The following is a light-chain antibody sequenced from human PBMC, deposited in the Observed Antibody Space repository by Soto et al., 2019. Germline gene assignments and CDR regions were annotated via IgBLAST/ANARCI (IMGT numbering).Light chain of an antibody. J-gene: IGKJ2*01. CDR2: RAS. V-gene: IGKV2-30*01. Sequence: DVVMTQSPLSLPVTLGEPASISCRSSQSLLFIDGNSYLSWFQQRPVKSPRRLIYRASDRDSGVPDRFSGSGSGTDFPLKISRVEAEDVGVYFCMQGTHWPPVTFGPGTKLEIK. CDR3: MQGTHWPPVT. CDR1: QSLLFIDGNSY.